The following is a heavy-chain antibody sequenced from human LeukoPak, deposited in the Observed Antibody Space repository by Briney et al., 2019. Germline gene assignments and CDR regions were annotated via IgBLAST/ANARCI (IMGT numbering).Heavy chain of an antibody. CDR3: ARGGSYLSAFDI. D-gene: IGHD1-26*01. V-gene: IGHV3-66*02. CDR1: GFTFSDYY. J-gene: IGHJ3*02. CDR2: IYSCGST. Sequence: GGSLTLSCAASGFTFSDYYMSWVRQSPGKGLEGVSIIYSCGSTFYADSVKGRFTISRDNSKNTLYLQMNSLRAEDTAVYYCARGGSYLSAFDIWGQGTMVTVSS.